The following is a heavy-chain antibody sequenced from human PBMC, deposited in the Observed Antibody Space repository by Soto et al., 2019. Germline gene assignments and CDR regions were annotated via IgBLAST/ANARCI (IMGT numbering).Heavy chain of an antibody. V-gene: IGHV3-30-3*01. CDR3: ARDSWGTFGVTHNWFDP. J-gene: IGHJ5*02. D-gene: IGHD3-3*01. CDR2: ISYDGSNK. CDR1: GFTFSSYA. Sequence: QVQLVESGGGVVQPGRSLRLSCAASGFTFSSYAMHWVRQAPGKGLEWVAVISYDGSNKYYADSVKGRFTISRDNSKNXXYLQMNSLRAEDTAVYYCARDSWGTFGVTHNWFDPWGQGTLVTVSS.